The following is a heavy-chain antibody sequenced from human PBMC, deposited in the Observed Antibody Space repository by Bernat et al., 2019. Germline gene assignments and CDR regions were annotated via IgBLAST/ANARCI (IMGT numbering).Heavy chain of an antibody. Sequence: QVQLVESGGGVVQPGRSLRLSCAASGFTFSSYGMHWVRQAPRTGLEWVAVISYDGSNKYYADSVKGRFTISRDNSKNTLYLQMNSLGAEETAVYYCASSIAVAGTGYFDYWCQGTLVTVSS. CDR2: ISYDGSNK. D-gene: IGHD6-19*01. CDR1: GFTFSSYG. CDR3: ASSIAVAGTGYFDY. V-gene: IGHV3-30*03. J-gene: IGHJ4*02.